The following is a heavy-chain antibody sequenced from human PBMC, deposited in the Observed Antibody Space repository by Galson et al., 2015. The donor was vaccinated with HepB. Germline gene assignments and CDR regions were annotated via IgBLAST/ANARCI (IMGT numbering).Heavy chain of an antibody. V-gene: IGHV4-34*01. J-gene: IGHJ4*02. CDR3: ARGLRAGSYYNQPFDY. CDR1: GGSFSGYY. Sequence: LSLTCTVYGGSFSGYYWSWIRQPPGKGLEWIGEINHSGSTNYNPSLKSRVTISVDTSKNQFSLKLSSVTAADTAVYYCARGLRAGSYYNQPFDYWGQGTLVTVSS. D-gene: IGHD3-10*01. CDR2: INHSGST.